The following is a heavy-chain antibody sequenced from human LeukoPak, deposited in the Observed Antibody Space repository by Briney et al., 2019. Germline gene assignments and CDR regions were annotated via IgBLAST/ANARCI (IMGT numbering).Heavy chain of an antibody. CDR1: GFPFSSYA. V-gene: IGHV3-30*04. J-gene: IGHJ3*02. D-gene: IGHD2-8*01. CDR2: ISFDGSNA. CDR3: ARDHYWLEYCINGVCRDTFDI. Sequence: GGSLRLSWAASGFPFSSYAMHWVRQAPGKGLEWVAVISFDGSNAYYADSVRGRFIISRDNSKDTLYLQVNSLRAEDTAVYYCARDHYWLEYCINGVCRDTFDIWGQGTMVT.